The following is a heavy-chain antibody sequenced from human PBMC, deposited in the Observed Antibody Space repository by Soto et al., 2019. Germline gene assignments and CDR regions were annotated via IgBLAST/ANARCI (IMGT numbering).Heavy chain of an antibody. Sequence: SVKVSCKASGGTFSSYAISWVRQAPGQGLEWMGGIIPIFGTANYAQKFQGRVTITADESTSTAYMELSSLRSEDTAVYYCATPFKYSSGWYEFDYWGQGTLVTVSS. CDR2: IIPIFGTA. D-gene: IGHD6-19*01. J-gene: IGHJ4*02. V-gene: IGHV1-69*13. CDR3: ATPFKYSSGWYEFDY. CDR1: GGTFSSYA.